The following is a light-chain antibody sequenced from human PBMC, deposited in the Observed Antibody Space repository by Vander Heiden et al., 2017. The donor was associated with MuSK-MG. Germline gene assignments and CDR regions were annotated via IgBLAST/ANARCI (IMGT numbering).Light chain of an antibody. CDR1: QSVSSY. CDR2: DAS. Sequence: ENVSTHSPATLSLSPGERATLSCRASQSVSSYLAWYQQKPGQAPRLLIYDASNRATGIPARFSGSESGTDFTLTISSLEPEDFAVYYCQQRSNWPRFGQGTRLEIK. CDR3: QQRSNWPR. J-gene: IGKJ5*01. V-gene: IGKV3-11*01.